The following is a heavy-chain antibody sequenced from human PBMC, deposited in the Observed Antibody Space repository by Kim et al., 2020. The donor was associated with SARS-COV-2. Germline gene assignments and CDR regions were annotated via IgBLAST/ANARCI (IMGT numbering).Heavy chain of an antibody. V-gene: IGHV4-31*03. J-gene: IGHJ4*02. CDR1: GGSISSGGYY. CDR3: ARAPRGGVITFGGVISGGYDY. Sequence: SETLSLICTVSGGSISSGGYYWSWIRQHPGKGLEWIGYIYYSGSTYHNPSLKSRVTISVDTSKNQFSLKLSSVTAADTAVYDCARAPRGGVITFGGVISGGYDYLGQGTLVTVPS. CDR2: IYYSGST. D-gene: IGHD3-16*02.